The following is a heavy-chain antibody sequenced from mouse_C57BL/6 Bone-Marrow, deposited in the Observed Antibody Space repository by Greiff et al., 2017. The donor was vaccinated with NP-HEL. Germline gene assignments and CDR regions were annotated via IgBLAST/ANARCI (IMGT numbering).Heavy chain of an antibody. CDR3: ARGGVHYSNFF. CDR1: GYTFTSYG. Sequence: QVHVKQSGAELARPGASVKLSCKASGYTFTSYGISWVKQRTGQGLEWIGEIYPRSGNTYYNEKFKGKATLTADKSSSTAYMELRSLTSEDSAVYFCARGGVHYSNFFWGQGTSVTVSS. CDR2: IYPRSGNT. D-gene: IGHD2-5*01. V-gene: IGHV1-81*01. J-gene: IGHJ4*01.